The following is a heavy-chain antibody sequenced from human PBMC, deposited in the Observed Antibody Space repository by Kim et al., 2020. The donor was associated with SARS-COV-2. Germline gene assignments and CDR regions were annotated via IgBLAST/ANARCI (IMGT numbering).Heavy chain of an antibody. J-gene: IGHJ4*02. CDR1: GYTFTDSP. CDR3: ARGGIPLWLV. CDR2: INTATGNT. D-gene: IGHD5-12*01. V-gene: IGHV1-3*04. Sequence: ASVKVSCKASGYTFTDSPMHWLRQAPGQGLEWLGWINTATGNTKYSQRLQGRVTITRDTSAHTVYVDVSSLTSEDTGVYFCARGGIPLWLVWGQGTLVTV.